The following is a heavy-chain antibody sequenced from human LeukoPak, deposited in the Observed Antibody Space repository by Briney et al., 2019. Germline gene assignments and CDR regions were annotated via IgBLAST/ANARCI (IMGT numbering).Heavy chain of an antibody. CDR1: GFTFSDHY. J-gene: IGHJ4*02. CDR3: ARASGNSTIRYYFDN. V-gene: IGHV3-72*01. Sequence: GGSLRLSCAASGFTFSDHYMDWLRQAPGKGLEWVGRTRNKANSYTTEYAAAVKGRFTVSRDASKNSLHLQMNSLKTEDTAVYYCARASGNSTIRYYFDNWGQGTLVTVSS. D-gene: IGHD3-3*01. CDR2: TRNKANSYTT.